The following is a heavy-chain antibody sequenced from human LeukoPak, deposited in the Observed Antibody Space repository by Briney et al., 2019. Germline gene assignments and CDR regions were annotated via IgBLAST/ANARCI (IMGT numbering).Heavy chain of an antibody. Sequence: SETLSLTCTVSGDSSSSGDYFWNWIRQPPGKGLEWIGYIYYSGSTYYNPSLKSRVSISVDTSKNQFSLKLSSVTAADTAVYYCARDLVGSSGYYAGFDNWGQGTLVTVSS. CDR1: GDSSSSGDYF. V-gene: IGHV4-30-4*08. CDR3: ARDLVGSSGYYAGFDN. CDR2: IYYSGST. D-gene: IGHD3-22*01. J-gene: IGHJ4*02.